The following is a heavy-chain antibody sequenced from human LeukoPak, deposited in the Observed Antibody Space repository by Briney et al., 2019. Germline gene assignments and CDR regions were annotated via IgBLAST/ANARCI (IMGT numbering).Heavy chain of an antibody. J-gene: IGHJ4*02. CDR2: INPSGGST. CDR1: GYTFTSYY. Sequence: ASVKVSCKASGYTFTSYYMHWVRQAPGRGLEWMGIINPSGGSTSYAQKFQGRVTMTRDTSTSTVYVELSSLRSEDTAVYYCASARGLRFLEWALGYWGQGTLVTVSS. D-gene: IGHD3-3*01. V-gene: IGHV1-46*03. CDR3: ASARGLRFLEWALGY.